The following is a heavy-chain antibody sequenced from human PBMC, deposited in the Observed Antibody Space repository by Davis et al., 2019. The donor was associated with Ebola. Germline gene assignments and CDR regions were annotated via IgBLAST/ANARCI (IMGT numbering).Heavy chain of an antibody. J-gene: IGHJ4*02. CDR2: IIPIFGTA. Sequence: SVKVSCKASGGTFSSYAISWVRQAPGQGLEWMGGIIPIFGTANYAQKFQGRVTITADESTSTAYMELSSLRSEDTAVYYCARDPTYGSGGPGSDWGQGTLVTVSS. V-gene: IGHV1-69*13. CDR1: GGTFSSYA. D-gene: IGHD3-10*01. CDR3: ARDPTYGSGGPGSD.